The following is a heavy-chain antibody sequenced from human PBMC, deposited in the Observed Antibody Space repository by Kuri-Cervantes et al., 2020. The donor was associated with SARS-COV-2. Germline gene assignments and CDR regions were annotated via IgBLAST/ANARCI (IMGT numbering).Heavy chain of an antibody. V-gene: IGHV4-34*01. CDR1: GGSFSGYY. CDR2: INDRGST. CDR3: ARDCSSPYKYYYYYYMDV. D-gene: IGHD2-15*01. Sequence: GSLRLSCDVYGGSFSGYYRTWIRQPPGKGLEWIGEINDRGSTSYNPSLKTRVTISVDASNSQFSLKVTSLTAADTAVYFCARDCSSPYKYYYYYYMDVWGKGTTVTVSS. J-gene: IGHJ6*03.